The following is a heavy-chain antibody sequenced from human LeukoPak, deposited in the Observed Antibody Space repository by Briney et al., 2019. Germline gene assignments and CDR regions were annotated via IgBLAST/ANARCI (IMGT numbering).Heavy chain of an antibody. CDR2: FDPEDGET. V-gene: IGHV1-24*01. D-gene: IGHD3-16*02. J-gene: IGHJ4*02. CDR1: GYSLTQLS. CDR3: VNLVWGSYRYFDY. Sequence: ASVKVSCKVSGYSLTQLSMHWVRQAPGKGLEWMGGFDPEDGETIYAQKLQGRVTMTEDTSTDTAYMELSSLRSEDTAVYYCVNLVWGSYRYFDYWGQGSLVTVSS.